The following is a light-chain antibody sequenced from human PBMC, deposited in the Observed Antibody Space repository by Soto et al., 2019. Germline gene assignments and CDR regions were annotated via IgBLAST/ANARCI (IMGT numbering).Light chain of an antibody. Sequence: EIVMPQSPATLSVSPGERATLSCRASQSVSSNLAWYQQKPGQAPRLLLYGASTRATGIPARFSGSGSGTEFTLTISSLQSEDFAVYDCQQYNNWPTFGQGTKVEIK. CDR2: GAS. CDR3: QQYNNWPT. CDR1: QSVSSN. J-gene: IGKJ1*01. V-gene: IGKV3-15*01.